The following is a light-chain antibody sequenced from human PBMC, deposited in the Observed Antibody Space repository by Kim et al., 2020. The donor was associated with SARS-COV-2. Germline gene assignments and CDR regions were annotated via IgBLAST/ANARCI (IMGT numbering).Light chain of an antibody. CDR3: GTWDDSLTGPV. CDR2: YDD. V-gene: IGLV1-36*01. CDR1: SANIGSNA. Sequence: RQKVTISGSGSSANIGSNAVNLYQQFPGKAPRLLISYDDQLSSGVSDRFSASKSVTSASLAISGLQSEDEADYYCGTWDDSLTGPVFGGGTQLTVL. J-gene: IGLJ2*01.